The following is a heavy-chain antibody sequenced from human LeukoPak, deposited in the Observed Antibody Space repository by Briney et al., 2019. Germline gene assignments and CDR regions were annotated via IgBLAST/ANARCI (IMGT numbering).Heavy chain of an antibody. D-gene: IGHD5-18*01. CDR2: IYYRGST. J-gene: IGHJ4*02. CDR3: AKSRGYNYGSWDQYFDY. CDR1: GGSISSYY. Sequence: KTSETLSLTCTVSGGSISSYYWSWIRQPPGKGLEWIGYIYYRGSTNYSPSLKSRVTISIDTSKNQFSLKLSSVTAADTAVYYCAKSRGYNYGSWDQYFDYWGQGALVTVSS. V-gene: IGHV4-59*12.